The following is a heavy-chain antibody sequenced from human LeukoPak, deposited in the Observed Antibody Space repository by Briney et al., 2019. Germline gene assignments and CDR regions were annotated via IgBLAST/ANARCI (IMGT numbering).Heavy chain of an antibody. CDR1: GFTFSIFA. Sequence: QPGGSLRLSCAASGFTFSIFAMSWVRQAPGKGLEWVSTISGSGGSTYYADSVKGRFTISRDNSKNTLYLQMNSLRAEDTAVYYCARDGSYDLFYYYYMDVWGKGTTVTVSS. D-gene: IGHD3-3*01. V-gene: IGHV3-23*01. CDR2: ISGSGGST. J-gene: IGHJ6*03. CDR3: ARDGSYDLFYYYYMDV.